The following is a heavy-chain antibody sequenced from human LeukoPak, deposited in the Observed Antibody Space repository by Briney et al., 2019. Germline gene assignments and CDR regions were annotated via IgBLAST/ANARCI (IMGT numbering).Heavy chain of an antibody. CDR2: FKTNYNQV. D-gene: IGHD4-11*01. Sequence: GGSLRLSCVASGFTFSNYAMNWVRQAPGKGLEWVSTFKTNYNQVYYAESVRGRFTISTDNSKNTAYLQMNSLRVEDTALYYCARSVPDYTRFDFWGQGALVTVSS. J-gene: IGHJ4*02. CDR1: GFTFSNYA. V-gene: IGHV3-23*05. CDR3: ARSVPDYTRFDF.